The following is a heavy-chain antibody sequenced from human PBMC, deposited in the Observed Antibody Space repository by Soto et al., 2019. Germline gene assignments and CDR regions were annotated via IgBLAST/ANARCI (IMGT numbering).Heavy chain of an antibody. CDR3: ARVGITMVRDLRYFDY. V-gene: IGHV4-59*12. J-gene: IGHJ4*02. D-gene: IGHD3-10*01. CDR2: ISYSGNT. Sequence: SETLSLTCTVSGGSISSFLWSWIRQPPGKALEWIGYISYSGNTNYSPSLKSRVTISVDTSKNQFSLKLSSVTAADTAVYYCARVGITMVRDLRYFDYWGQGTLVTVSS. CDR1: GGSISSFL.